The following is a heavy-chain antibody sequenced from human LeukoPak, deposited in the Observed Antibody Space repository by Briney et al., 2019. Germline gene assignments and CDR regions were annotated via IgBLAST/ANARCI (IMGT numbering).Heavy chain of an antibody. CDR2: TYYSRST. V-gene: IGHV4-59*01. CDR1: GGSISSFY. D-gene: IGHD1-26*01. Sequence: SETLSLTCTVSGGSISSFYWSWIRPPPGKGLEWIGYTYYSRSTNYNHSLKSLVTISVDTTNNQYSLKLSSVTAADTAVYYCARGWELPNFDYWGQGTLVTVSS. J-gene: IGHJ4*02. CDR3: ARGWELPNFDY.